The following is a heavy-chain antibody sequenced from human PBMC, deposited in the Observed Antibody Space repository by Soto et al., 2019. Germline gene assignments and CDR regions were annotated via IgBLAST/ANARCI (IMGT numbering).Heavy chain of an antibody. D-gene: IGHD2-8*01. CDR2: ISSSSSYT. J-gene: IGHJ6*02. CDR1: GFTFSDYY. CDR3: ARDLGRYCTNGVCYRRGVYYGMDV. V-gene: IGHV3-11*06. Sequence: VGSLRLSCAASGFTFSDYYMSWIRQAPGKGLEWVSYISSSSSYTNYADSVKGRFTISRDNAKNSLYLQMNSLRAEDTAVYYCARDLGRYCTNGVCYRRGVYYGMDVWGQGTTVTVSS.